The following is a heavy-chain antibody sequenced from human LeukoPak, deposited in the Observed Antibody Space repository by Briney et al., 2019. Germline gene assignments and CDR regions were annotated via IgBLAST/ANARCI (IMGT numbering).Heavy chain of an antibody. V-gene: IGHV3-11*05. CDR2: ISTTSSYT. Sequence: PVGSLRLSCAASGFIFSDYYMSWIPQAPGKGLEWVSYISTTSSYTAYADSVRGRFTISRDNAKNSQYLQMNGLRAEDTAVYFCAKATKTGTGTPALAIDYWGQGTLVTVSS. D-gene: IGHD1-1*01. CDR1: GFIFSDYY. J-gene: IGHJ4*02. CDR3: AKATKTGTGTPALAIDY.